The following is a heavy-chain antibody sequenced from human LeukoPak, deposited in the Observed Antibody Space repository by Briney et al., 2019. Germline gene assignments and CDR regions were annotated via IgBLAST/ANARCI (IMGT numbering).Heavy chain of an antibody. V-gene: IGHV3-30*18. CDR2: ISYDGSNK. CDR3: AKDLHY. Sequence: GRSLRLSCAASGFTFSSYGMHWVRQAPGKGLEWVAVISYDGSNKYYADPVKGRFTISRDNSKNTLYLQMNSLRAEDTAVYYCAKDLHYWGQGTLVTVSS. J-gene: IGHJ4*02. CDR1: GFTFSSYG.